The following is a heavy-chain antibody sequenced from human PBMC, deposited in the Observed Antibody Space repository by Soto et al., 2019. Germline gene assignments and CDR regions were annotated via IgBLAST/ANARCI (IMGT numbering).Heavy chain of an antibody. J-gene: IGHJ6*02. CDR3: ARVGFSAAAGTVYYGMDV. V-gene: IGHV1-2*04. D-gene: IGHD6-13*01. Sequence: AASVKVSCKASGYTFTGYYMHWVRHAPGQGLEWMGWINPNSGGTNYAQKFQGWFTMTRDTSISTAYMELSRLRSDDTAVYYCARVGFSAAAGTVYYGMDVWGQGTTVTVSS. CDR2: INPNSGGT. CDR1: GYTFTGYY.